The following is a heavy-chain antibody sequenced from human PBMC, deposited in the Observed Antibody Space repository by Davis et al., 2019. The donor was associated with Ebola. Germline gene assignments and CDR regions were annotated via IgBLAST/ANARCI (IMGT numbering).Heavy chain of an antibody. Sequence: PSETLSLTCTVSGGSISSSDYYWSWIRQHPGEGLEWIAYMHYHGLTYYNPSLRSRVAISVDTSKNQFSLKLTSVTAADTAIYYCARGDYNNHIDYWGQGTLVTVSS. D-gene: IGHD4-11*01. CDR2: MHYHGLT. J-gene: IGHJ4*02. CDR3: ARGDYNNHIDY. CDR1: GGSISSSDYY. V-gene: IGHV4-31*03.